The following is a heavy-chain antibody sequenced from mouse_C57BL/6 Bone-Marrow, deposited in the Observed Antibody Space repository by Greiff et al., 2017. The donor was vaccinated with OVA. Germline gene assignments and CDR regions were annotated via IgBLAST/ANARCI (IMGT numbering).Heavy chain of an antibody. Sequence: QVQLQQPGAELVRPGTSVKLSCKASGYTFTSYWMHWVKQRPGQGLEWIGVIDPSDSYTNYNQKFKGKATLTVDTSSSTAYMQLSSLTSEDSAVYYCARRGGFDDWGKGTTLTVSS. V-gene: IGHV1-59*01. CDR2: IDPSDSYT. J-gene: IGHJ2*01. CDR1: GYTFTSYW. CDR3: ARRGGFDD.